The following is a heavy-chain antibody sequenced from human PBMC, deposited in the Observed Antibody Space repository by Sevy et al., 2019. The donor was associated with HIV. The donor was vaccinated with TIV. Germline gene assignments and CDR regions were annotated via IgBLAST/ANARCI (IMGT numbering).Heavy chain of an antibody. J-gene: IGHJ4*02. CDR3: ARPRRGIAAAGTAGPFDY. D-gene: IGHD6-13*01. Sequence: GGSLRLSCAASGFTFSSYAMHWVRQAPGKGLEWVAVISYDGSNKYYGYSVKGRFTISRDNSKNTLYLQMNSLRAEDTAVYYCARPRRGIAAAGTAGPFDYWGQGTLVTVSS. V-gene: IGHV3-30*04. CDR2: ISYDGSNK. CDR1: GFTFSSYA.